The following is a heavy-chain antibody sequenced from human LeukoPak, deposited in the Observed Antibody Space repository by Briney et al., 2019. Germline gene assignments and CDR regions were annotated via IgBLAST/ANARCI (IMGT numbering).Heavy chain of an antibody. CDR1: GGSISSYY. V-gene: IGHV4-59*01. J-gene: IGHJ2*01. D-gene: IGHD1-7*01. Sequence: PSETLSLICTVSGGSISSYYWSWSRQPPGKGLEWIGYIYYSGSTNYNPSLKSRVTISVDTSKNQFSLKLSSVTAADTAVYYCARAAAWSENYYWYFDLWGRGTLVTVSS. CDR2: IYYSGST. CDR3: ARAAAWSENYYWYFDL.